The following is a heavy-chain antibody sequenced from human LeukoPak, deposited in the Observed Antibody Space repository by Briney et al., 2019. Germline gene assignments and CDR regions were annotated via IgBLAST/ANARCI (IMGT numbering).Heavy chain of an antibody. CDR1: GYTFTSYG. J-gene: IGHJ3*02. V-gene: IGHV1-18*04. CDR2: ISAYNGNT. Sequence: ASVKVSCKASGYTFTSYGISWVRQAPGQGLEWMGWISAYNGNTNYAQKLQGRVTMTTDTSTSTANMELRSLRSDDTAVYYCAIAVAGTSHDAFDIWGQGTMVTVSS. CDR3: AIAVAGTSHDAFDI. D-gene: IGHD6-19*01.